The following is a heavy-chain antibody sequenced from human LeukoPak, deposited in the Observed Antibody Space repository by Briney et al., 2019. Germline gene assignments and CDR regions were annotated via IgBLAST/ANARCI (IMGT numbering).Heavy chain of an antibody. J-gene: IGHJ4*02. V-gene: IGHV4-59*08. CDR1: GGSISSYY. CDR3: ARHNREDPFDY. D-gene: IGHD1-14*01. Sequence: PETLSLTRTVSGGSISSYYWSWVRQPPGKGLEWIGDIYYSGSTNYNPSLKSRVTISLDTSKKHFSLKLSSVTAADTAVYYCARHNREDPFDYWGQGTRVTVSS. CDR2: IYYSGST.